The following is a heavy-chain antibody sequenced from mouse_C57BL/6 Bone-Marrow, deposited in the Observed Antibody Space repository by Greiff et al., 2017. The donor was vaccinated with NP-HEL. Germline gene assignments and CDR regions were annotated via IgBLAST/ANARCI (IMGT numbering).Heavy chain of an antibody. J-gene: IGHJ2*01. V-gene: IGHV1-54*01. D-gene: IGHD3-3*01. CDR3: ARRGTYYFDY. CDR1: GYAFTNYL. CDR2: INPGSGGT. Sequence: QVQLKQSGAELVRPGTSVKVSCKASGYAFTNYLIEWVKQRPGQGLEWIGVINPGSGGTNYNEKFKGKATLTADKSSSTAYMQLSSLTSEDSAVYFCARRGTYYFDYWGQGTTLTVSS.